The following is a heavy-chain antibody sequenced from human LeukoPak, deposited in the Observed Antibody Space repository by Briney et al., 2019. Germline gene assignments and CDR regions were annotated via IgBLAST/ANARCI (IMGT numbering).Heavy chain of an antibody. Sequence: GGSLRLSCAASGFTFSTYWMNWVRQTPGKGLEWVANIKHDGSEEYYVDSVKGRFTISRDNVKNSLYLQMNSLRSEDTAVYYCARVSSGYDYYYFYYMDVWGQGTTVTVSS. V-gene: IGHV3-7*01. CDR3: ARVSSGYDYYYFYYMDV. CDR2: IKHDGSEE. CDR1: GFTFSTYW. D-gene: IGHD5-12*01. J-gene: IGHJ6*03.